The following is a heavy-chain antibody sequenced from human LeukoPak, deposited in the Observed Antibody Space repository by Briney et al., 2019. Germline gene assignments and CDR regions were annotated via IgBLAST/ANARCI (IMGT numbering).Heavy chain of an antibody. D-gene: IGHD3-3*01. CDR3: AKKKERIWIGHIGFDY. CDR2: ISGSGDNT. CDR1: GFIFSSYV. Sequence: PGGSLRLSCAASGFIFSSYVLSWVRQAPGKGLEWVSAISGSGDNTYYADSVKGRFTISRDKCMNTLYLKMNSLRNEDTAVYFCAKKKERIWIGHIGFDYWGQGTLVTVSS. V-gene: IGHV3-23*01. J-gene: IGHJ4*02.